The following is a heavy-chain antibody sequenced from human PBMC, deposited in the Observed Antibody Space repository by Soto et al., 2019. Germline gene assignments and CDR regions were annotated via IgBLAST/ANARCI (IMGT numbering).Heavy chain of an antibody. CDR3: ARGGSGYDARKGMDV. V-gene: IGHV4-4*02. CDR1: GGSITSSNW. J-gene: IGHJ6*02. D-gene: IGHD5-12*01. CDR2: IYYSGST. Sequence: QVQLQESGPGLVKPSGTLSLTCAVSGGSITSSNWWSWVRQPPGKGLEWIGEIYYSGSTNYNPSLESRVIMSVDKSQNQYSLKLSSVTAADTAVYYCARGGSGYDARKGMDVWGQGTTVTVSS.